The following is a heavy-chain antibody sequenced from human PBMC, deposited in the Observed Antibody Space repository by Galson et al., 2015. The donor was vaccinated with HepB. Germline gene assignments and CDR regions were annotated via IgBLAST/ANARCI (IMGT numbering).Heavy chain of an antibody. J-gene: IGHJ4*02. Sequence: SLRLSCAASGFTFSDYYMSWIRQAPGKGLEWVSYISGNSDNTIYADSVKGRFTISRDNAKNSLYLQINSLRAEDTAVYYCARVGSIEAAGTVDYWGQGTLVTVSS. CDR3: ARVGSIEAAGTVDY. CDR1: GFTFSDYY. D-gene: IGHD6-13*01. CDR2: ISGNSDNT. V-gene: IGHV3-11*06.